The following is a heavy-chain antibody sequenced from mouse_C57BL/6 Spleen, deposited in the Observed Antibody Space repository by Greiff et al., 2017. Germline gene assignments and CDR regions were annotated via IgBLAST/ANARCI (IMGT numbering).Heavy chain of an antibody. CDR1: GYTFTDYY. D-gene: IGHD1-1*01. J-gene: IGHJ2*01. CDR2: INPNNGGT. CDR3: AREGDGSSPYYFDD. V-gene: IGHV1-26*01. Sequence: EVQLQQSGPELVKPGASVKISCKASGYTFTDYYMNWVKQSHGKSLEWIGDINPNNGGTSYNQKFKGKATLTVDKSSSTAYMELRSLTSEDSAVYYCAREGDGSSPYYFDDWGQGTTLTVSS.